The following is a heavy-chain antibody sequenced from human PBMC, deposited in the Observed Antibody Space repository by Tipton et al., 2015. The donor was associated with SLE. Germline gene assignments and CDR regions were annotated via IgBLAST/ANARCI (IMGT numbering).Heavy chain of an antibody. CDR3: ARPNDFWSVQGAFDI. J-gene: IGHJ3*02. CDR2: INHSGST. V-gene: IGHV4-34*01. D-gene: IGHD3-3*01. CDR1: GGSFSGYY. Sequence: TLSLTCAVYGGSFSGYYWSWIRQPPGKGLEWIGEINHSGSTNYNPSLKSRVTISVARTKNQFSLKLSSVTAADTAVYYCARPNDFWSVQGAFDIWGQGTMVTVSS.